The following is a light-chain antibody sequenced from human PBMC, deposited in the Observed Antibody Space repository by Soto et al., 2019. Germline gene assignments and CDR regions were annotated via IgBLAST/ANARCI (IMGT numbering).Light chain of an antibody. V-gene: IGLV1-44*01. J-gene: IGLJ3*02. Sequence: QSVLTQPPSVSGTPGQRVTISCFGGASKIERNSVSWYQQLSGTAPKLLIYSNNLRPSGVPDRFSGSKSGTSASLAISGLQSEDEADYYCAAWDDSLNGWVFGGGTKVTVL. CDR3: AAWDDSLNGWV. CDR1: ASKIERNS. CDR2: SNN.